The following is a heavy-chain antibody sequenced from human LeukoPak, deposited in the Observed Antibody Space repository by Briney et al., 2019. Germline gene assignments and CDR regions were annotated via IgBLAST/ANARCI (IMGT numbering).Heavy chain of an antibody. CDR2: ISYDGSNK. CDR3: ASPPVAGTPYFDY. Sequence: GRSLRLSCAASGFTFSSYAMHWVRQAPHKGLEWGAVISYDGSNKYYADSVKGRFTISRDNSKNTLYLQMNSLRAEDTAVYYCASPPVAGTPYFDYWGQGTLVTVSS. D-gene: IGHD6-19*01. V-gene: IGHV3-30*04. CDR1: GFTFSSYA. J-gene: IGHJ4*02.